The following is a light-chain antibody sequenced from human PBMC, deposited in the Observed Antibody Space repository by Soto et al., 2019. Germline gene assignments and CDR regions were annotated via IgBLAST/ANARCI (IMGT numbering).Light chain of an antibody. CDR3: SSHAGNNNYV. J-gene: IGLJ1*01. CDR2: TVT. CDR1: SSDVGGKNY. Sequence: QSVLTQPPSASGSPGQSVAISCTGTSSDVGGKNYVSWYQQHPGKAPKLIYYTVTGRPSGAPDRFSGSKCGNTAPPTVSGPQTEGDYDCDCSSHAGNNNYVFGTGTKVTVL. V-gene: IGLV2-8*01.